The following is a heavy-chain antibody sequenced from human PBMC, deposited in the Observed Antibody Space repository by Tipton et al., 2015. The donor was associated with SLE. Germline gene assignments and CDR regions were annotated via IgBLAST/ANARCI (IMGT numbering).Heavy chain of an antibody. J-gene: IGHJ4*02. CDR3: AREPTYSRDWYWGFDY. CDR2: VDYSGST. Sequence: TLSLTCSVSGGSISTYYWNWIRQPPGKGLEWIGYVDYSGSTNYNPSLKSRVTISVDTSKNQFSLKLNSVTAADTAVYYCAREPTYSRDWYWGFDYWGQGTLVTVSS. V-gene: IGHV4-59*01. CDR1: GGSISTYY. D-gene: IGHD6-19*01.